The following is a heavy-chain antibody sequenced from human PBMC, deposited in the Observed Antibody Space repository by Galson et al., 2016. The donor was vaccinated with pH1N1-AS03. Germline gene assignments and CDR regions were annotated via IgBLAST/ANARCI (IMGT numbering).Heavy chain of an antibody. CDR2: VVTNGDT. CDR3: AKDRVYNDAQWVFDC. D-gene: IGHD5-24*01. V-gene: IGHV3-23*01. Sequence: SLRLSCAASGFRLTSIAMSWVRQAPGKGLEWVSGVVTNGDTYFADSVKGRFSISRDDSKNTMYLQMDSLGVEDTAIYYCAKDRVYNDAQWVFDCWGQGNPVTVSP. CDR1: GFRLTSIA. J-gene: IGHJ4*02.